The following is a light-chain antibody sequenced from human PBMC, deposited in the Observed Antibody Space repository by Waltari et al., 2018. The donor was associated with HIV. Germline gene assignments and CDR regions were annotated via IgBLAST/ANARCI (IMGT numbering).Light chain of an antibody. CDR2: GAS. V-gene: IGKV3-20*01. J-gene: IGKJ2*01. Sequence: EIVLTQSPGTLSLSPGERGTLSCRASQSVSSSYLGWYQQKPGQAPRLLIYGASSRATGIPDRFSGSGSGTDFTLTISRLEPEDFAVYYCQHYGSPPYTFGQGTKLEI. CDR3: QHYGSPPYT. CDR1: QSVSSSY.